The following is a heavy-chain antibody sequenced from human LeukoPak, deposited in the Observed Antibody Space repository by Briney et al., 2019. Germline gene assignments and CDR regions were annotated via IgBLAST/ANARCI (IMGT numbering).Heavy chain of an antibody. CDR2: INHSGST. CDR3: ARGEYSSGWYVRAWFDP. V-gene: IGHV4-34*01. D-gene: IGHD6-19*01. Sequence: SETLSLTCLVSGGSISIYYWSWIRQPPGKGLEWIGEINHSGSTNYNPSLKSRVTISVDTSKNQFSLKLSSVTAADTAVYYCARGEYSSGWYVRAWFDPWGQGTLVTVSS. CDR1: GGSISIYY. J-gene: IGHJ5*02.